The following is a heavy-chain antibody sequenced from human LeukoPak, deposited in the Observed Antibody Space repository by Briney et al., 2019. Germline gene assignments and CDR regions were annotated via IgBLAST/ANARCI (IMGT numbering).Heavy chain of an antibody. CDR3: AREDSMPAAGTGYYFDS. V-gene: IGHV4-34*01. D-gene: IGHD6-13*01. CDR1: GGSSSGYY. J-gene: IGHJ4*02. CDR2: INHSGDT. Sequence: SETLSLTCAVYGGSSSGYYWSWVRQPPGKGLQWIGEINHSGDTNYSPSLKSRVTISADTSKNQISLKLTSVTAADMAVYYCAREDSMPAAGTGYYFDSWGRGTLVTVSS.